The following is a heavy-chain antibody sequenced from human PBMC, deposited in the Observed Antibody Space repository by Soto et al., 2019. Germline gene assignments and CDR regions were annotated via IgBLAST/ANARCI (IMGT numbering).Heavy chain of an antibody. J-gene: IGHJ4*02. V-gene: IGHV3-11*01. CDR2: ISESGTTI. Sequence: QVHLMESGGGLVKPGGSLRLSCAASGFAFSAYYMSWIHQAPGKGLEWLSYISESGTTIYYADSVKGRFTISRDNAKNSLYLQMNSLRAEDTAVYYCTRSDYDSSGYTDYWGQGTLVTVSS. CDR1: GFAFSAYY. D-gene: IGHD3-22*01. CDR3: TRSDYDSSGYTDY.